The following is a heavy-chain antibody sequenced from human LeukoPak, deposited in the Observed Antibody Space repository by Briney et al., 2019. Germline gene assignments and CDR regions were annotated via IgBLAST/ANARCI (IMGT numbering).Heavy chain of an antibody. CDR2: ISSSGSTI. D-gene: IGHD1-1*01. CDR3: ARDEEQLERRSNYYYYGMDV. Sequence: GGSLRLSCAASGFTFSDYYMSWIRQAPGEGLEWVSYISSSGSTIYYADSVKGRFTISRDNAKNSLYLQMNSLRAEDTAVYYCARDEEQLERRSNYYYYGMDVWGQGTTVTVSS. J-gene: IGHJ6*02. V-gene: IGHV3-11*01. CDR1: GFTFSDYY.